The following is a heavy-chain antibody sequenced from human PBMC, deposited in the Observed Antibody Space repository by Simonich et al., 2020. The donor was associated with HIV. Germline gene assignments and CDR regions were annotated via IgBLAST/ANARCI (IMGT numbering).Heavy chain of an antibody. Sequence: QVQLQQWGAGLLKPSETLSLTCAVYGGSFSGYYWNWIRQPPGKGLEWIGEINHSGNTKYNPYLKSRVSISVDKSKNEFSLKLSSVTAADTAVYFCARLFNWNDGSTFDIWGQGTMVTVSS. CDR1: GGSFSGYY. CDR3: ARLFNWNDGSTFDI. D-gene: IGHD1-20*01. J-gene: IGHJ3*02. V-gene: IGHV4-34*01. CDR2: INHSGNT.